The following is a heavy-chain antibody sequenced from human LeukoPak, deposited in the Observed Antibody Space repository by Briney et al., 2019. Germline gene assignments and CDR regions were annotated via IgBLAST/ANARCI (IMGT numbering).Heavy chain of an antibody. D-gene: IGHD6-19*01. V-gene: IGHV3-73*01. Sequence: GGSLRLSCAASGFTFSGSAMHWVRQASGKGLEWVGRIRSKANSYATAYAASVKGRFTISRDDSKNTAYLQMNSLKTEDTAVYYCTRLPIAVAGLSHSGGYFDYWGQGTLVTVSS. CDR3: TRLPIAVAGLSHSGGYFDY. CDR2: IRSKANSYAT. J-gene: IGHJ4*02. CDR1: GFTFSGSA.